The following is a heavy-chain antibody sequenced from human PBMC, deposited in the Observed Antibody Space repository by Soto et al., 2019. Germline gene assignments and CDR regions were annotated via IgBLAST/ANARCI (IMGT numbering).Heavy chain of an antibody. J-gene: IGHJ4*02. Sequence: QVQLVESGGGVVQPGNSLRLSCAASGFTFSACVMHWVRQAPGKGLEWVAVIWFDGSNKYYADSVKGRFTISRDNSKNTPYLQMNTLRAEDTAVYYCARGVVAVPAAIDYWGQGTLVTVSS. CDR3: ARGVVAVPAAIDY. CDR2: IWFDGSNK. V-gene: IGHV3-33*01. D-gene: IGHD2-2*01. CDR1: GFTFSACV.